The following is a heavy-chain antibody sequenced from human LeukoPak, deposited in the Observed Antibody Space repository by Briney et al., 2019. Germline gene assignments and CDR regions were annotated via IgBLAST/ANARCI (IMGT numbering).Heavy chain of an antibody. D-gene: IGHD2-21*02. CDR2: MNPNSGNT. CDR1: GYTFTSHD. V-gene: IGHV1-8*01. J-gene: IGHJ3*02. Sequence: ASVKVSCKASGYTFTSHDINWVRQATGQGLEWMGWMNPNSGNTGYAQKFQGRVTMTRNTSISTAYMELSSLRSEDTAVYYCASSCGGDCYYRAFDIWGQGTMVTVSS. CDR3: ASSCGGDCYYRAFDI.